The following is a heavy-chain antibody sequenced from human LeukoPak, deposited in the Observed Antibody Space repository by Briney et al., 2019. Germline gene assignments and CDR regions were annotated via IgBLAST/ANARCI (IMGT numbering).Heavy chain of an antibody. Sequence: GGSLRLSCAASGFTFSSYGMHWVRQAPGKGLEWVAFIRYDGSNKYYADSVKGRFTISRDNSKSTLYLQMNSLRAEDTAVYYCAKDGVLGGDYEGYFDLWGRGTLVTVSS. D-gene: IGHD2-21*02. J-gene: IGHJ2*01. CDR3: AKDGVLGGDYEGYFDL. CDR2: IRYDGSNK. CDR1: GFTFSSYG. V-gene: IGHV3-30*02.